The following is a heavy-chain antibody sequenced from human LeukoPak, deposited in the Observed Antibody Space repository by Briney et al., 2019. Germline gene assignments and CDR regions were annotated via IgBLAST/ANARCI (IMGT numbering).Heavy chain of an antibody. J-gene: IGHJ4*02. CDR1: GFTFSSYS. CDR3: ARGYCSGGSCSKFDY. CDR2: IHTAGST. V-gene: IGHV3-53*01. Sequence: PGGSLRLSCAASGFTFSSYSMNWVRQAPGKGLEWVSFIHTAGSTFYADSVKGRLTISRDNSKNTLYLQMNSLRAEDTAMYYCARGYCSGGSCSKFDYWGQGTLVTVSS. D-gene: IGHD2-15*01.